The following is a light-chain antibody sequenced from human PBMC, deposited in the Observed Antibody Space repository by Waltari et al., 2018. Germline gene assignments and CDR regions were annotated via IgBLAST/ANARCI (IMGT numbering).Light chain of an antibody. Sequence: QSVLTQPPSASGTPGQRVTISCSGSRSNVGNNYVSWYQQLPGTAPKLLIYRNNQRPAGVPDGFSGSKSGTSASLAIRGLRSEDEADYYCAAWDDSLSGRVFGGGTKVTVL. CDR2: RNN. J-gene: IGLJ3*02. CDR3: AAWDDSLSGRV. V-gene: IGLV1-47*01. CDR1: RSNVGNNY.